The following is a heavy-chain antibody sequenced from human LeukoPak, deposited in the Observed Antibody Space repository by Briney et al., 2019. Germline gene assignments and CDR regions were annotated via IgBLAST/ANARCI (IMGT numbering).Heavy chain of an antibody. V-gene: IGHV3-21*01. D-gene: IGHD6-19*01. J-gene: IGHJ3*02. CDR1: GFTFSSYS. CDR3: ARDPVGLDGVAGTFLSGAFDI. CDR2: ISSSSSYI. Sequence: PGGSLRLSCAASGFTFSSYSMNWVRQAPGKGLEWVSSISSSSSYIYYADSVKGRFTIPRDNAKNSLYLQMNSLRAEDTAVYYCARDPVGLDGVAGTFLSGAFDIWGQGTMVTVSS.